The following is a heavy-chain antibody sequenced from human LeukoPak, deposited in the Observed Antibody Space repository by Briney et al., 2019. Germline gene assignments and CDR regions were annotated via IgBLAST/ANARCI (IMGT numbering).Heavy chain of an antibody. V-gene: IGHV4-59*01. CDR1: GDSISDNY. CDR3: VRGVYAGSGY. D-gene: IGHD2-8*01. Sequence: SETLSLTCIVPGDSISDNYWSWIRQSPGKGLEWIGNVFYRGNTNYNPSLKSRVTISVDTSKNQFSLKLNSVTAADTAVYYCVRGVYAGSGYWGQGALVTVSS. CDR2: VFYRGNT. J-gene: IGHJ4*02.